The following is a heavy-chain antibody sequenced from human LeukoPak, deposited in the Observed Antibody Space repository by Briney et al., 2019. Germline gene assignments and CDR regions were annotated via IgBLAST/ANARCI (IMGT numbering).Heavy chain of an antibody. J-gene: IGHJ4*02. D-gene: IGHD3-10*02. CDR2: LYSGGTT. V-gene: IGHV3-53*01. Sequence: AGGSLRLSCAASGFSVSNYYMSWVREDPGKGLEWVSVLYSGGTTHYADSVKGRFTISRDNSKNTLFLQMDSLRPEDTAVYYCARGWTYVNYWGQGTLVTVSS. CDR3: ARGWTYVNY. CDR1: GFSVSNYY.